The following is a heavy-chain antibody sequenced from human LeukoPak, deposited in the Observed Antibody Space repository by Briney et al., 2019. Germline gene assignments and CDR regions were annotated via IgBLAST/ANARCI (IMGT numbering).Heavy chain of an antibody. CDR3: AVLLGYFDY. D-gene: IGHD2-15*01. V-gene: IGHV4-61*02. CDR1: GGSISSGSYY. CDR2: IYTSGST. Sequence: SETLSLTCTVSGGSISSGSYYWSWIRQPAGKGLEWIGRIYTSGSTNYNPSLKSRVTISVDTSKNQFSLKLSSVTAADTAVYYCAVLLGYFDYWGQGTLVTVSS. J-gene: IGHJ4*02.